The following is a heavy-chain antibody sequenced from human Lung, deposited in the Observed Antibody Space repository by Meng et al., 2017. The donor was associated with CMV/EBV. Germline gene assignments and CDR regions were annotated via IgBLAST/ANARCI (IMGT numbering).Heavy chain of an antibody. J-gene: IGHJ5*02. D-gene: IGHD2-21*01. CDR1: GYIFTSYG. CDR2: IRVYNGDT. Sequence: SAXVSSXAAGYIFTSYGINWGRQAPGQGLEWMGWIRVYNGDTKYAQKFPGRVTMTTDTSTSTAYMELRSLRSDDTAVYCCARRAPSYCGVDGLAWFDPWGQGXLVTVSS. V-gene: IGHV1-18*01. CDR3: ARRAPSYCGVDGLAWFDP.